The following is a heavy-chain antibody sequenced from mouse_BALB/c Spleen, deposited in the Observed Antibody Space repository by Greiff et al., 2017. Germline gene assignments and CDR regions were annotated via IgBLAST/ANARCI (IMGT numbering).Heavy chain of an antibody. J-gene: IGHJ2*01. D-gene: IGHD3-1*01. Sequence: EVKLVESGGGLVKPGGSLKLSCAASGFTFSSYAMSWVRQTPEKRLEWVATISSGGSYTYYPDSVKGRFTISRDNAKNTLYLQMSSLRSEDTAMYYCARRSSGPYFDYWGQGTTLTVSS. V-gene: IGHV5-9-3*01. CDR2: ISSGGSYT. CDR3: ARRSSGPYFDY. CDR1: GFTFSSYA.